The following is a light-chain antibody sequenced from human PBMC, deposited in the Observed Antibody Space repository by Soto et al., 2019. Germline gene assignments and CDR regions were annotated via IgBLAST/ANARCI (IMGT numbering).Light chain of an antibody. CDR1: STYVAVFNS. J-gene: IGLJ1*01. CDR2: DVN. CDR3: CSHAGSYSYA. Sequence: SALTHSRSVAGSPGRAVTIACTGTSTYVAVFNSVSWYQQHPGKPPMLMIYDVNKRPSGVPDRFSGSKSGSTASLTISGVQAEAEADYYCCSHAGSYSYAFATGTKVTVL. V-gene: IGLV2-11*01.